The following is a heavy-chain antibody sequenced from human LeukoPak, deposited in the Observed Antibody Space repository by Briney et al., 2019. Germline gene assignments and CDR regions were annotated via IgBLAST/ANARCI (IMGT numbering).Heavy chain of an antibody. CDR1: GYSFTDYW. CDR3: ARHRAYYGGDCYQSSYYFDY. V-gene: IGHV5-51*01. CDR2: IYPGDSDT. Sequence: GESLKISCKGSGYSFTDYWIGWVRQMPGKGLEWMGIIYPGDSDTRYSPSFQGQVTISADKSISTAYLQWSSLKPSDTAMYYCARHRAYYGGDCYQSSYYFDYWGQGTLVTVSS. J-gene: IGHJ4*02. D-gene: IGHD2-21*02.